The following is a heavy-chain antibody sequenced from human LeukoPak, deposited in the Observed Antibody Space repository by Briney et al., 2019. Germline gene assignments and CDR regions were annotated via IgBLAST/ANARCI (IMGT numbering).Heavy chain of an antibody. Sequence: KPSETLSLTCAVSGGSISSSNWWSWVRQPPGKGLEWIGEIYHSGSTNYNPSLKSRVTISVDKSKNQFSLKLSSVTAADTAVYYCARGRRDIVVVPAATYFDYWGQGTLVTVSS. CDR2: IYHSGST. CDR3: ARGRRDIVVVPAATYFDY. CDR1: GGSISSSNW. J-gene: IGHJ4*02. V-gene: IGHV4-4*02. D-gene: IGHD2-2*01.